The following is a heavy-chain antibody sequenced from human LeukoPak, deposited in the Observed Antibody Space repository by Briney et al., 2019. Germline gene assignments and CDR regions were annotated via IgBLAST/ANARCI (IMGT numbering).Heavy chain of an antibody. CDR3: AKVGPKTVNTGHFRYCSSTSCYWGEFDY. Sequence: GGSLRLSCVASGFTFSSYWMHWVRQAPRKGLVWVSRIYSDGIITSYAHSLKGRFTLSRDNSKTSLYLQMNSLRAEDTALYYCAKVGPKTVNTGHFRYCSSTSCYWGEFDYWGQGTLVTVSS. V-gene: IGHV3-74*01. J-gene: IGHJ4*02. D-gene: IGHD2-2*01. CDR2: IYSDGIIT. CDR1: GFTFSSYW.